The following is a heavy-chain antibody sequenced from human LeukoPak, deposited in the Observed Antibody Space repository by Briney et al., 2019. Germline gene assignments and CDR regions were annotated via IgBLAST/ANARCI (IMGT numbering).Heavy chain of an antibody. CDR3: ARDHCSGGSCSLDY. CDR2: IYHSGTT. V-gene: IGHV4-38-2*02. J-gene: IGHJ4*02. D-gene: IGHD2-15*01. Sequence: NSSETLSLTCTVSGYSISSGYYWGWIRQPPGKGLEWIGSIYHSGTTYYNPSLKGRVTRSVDTSKNQFSPQLNSVTAADTAVYYCARDHCSGGSCSLDYWGQGTLVTVSS. CDR1: GYSISSGYY.